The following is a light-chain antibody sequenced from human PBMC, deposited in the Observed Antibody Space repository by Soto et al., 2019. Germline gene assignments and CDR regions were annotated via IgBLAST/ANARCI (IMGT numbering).Light chain of an antibody. CDR3: QQFFTTPLT. CDR1: QSILYSYTGKEY. J-gene: IGKJ4*01. V-gene: IGKV4-1*01. Sequence: DIVMTQSPDSLSVSLGERATINCKPSQSILYSYTGKEYLAWYQQKPGHPPNLLIYWASTRESGVPDRFSGSGSGTDFTLTISSLQAEDVAVYYCQQFFTTPLTFGGGTRVEI. CDR2: WAS.